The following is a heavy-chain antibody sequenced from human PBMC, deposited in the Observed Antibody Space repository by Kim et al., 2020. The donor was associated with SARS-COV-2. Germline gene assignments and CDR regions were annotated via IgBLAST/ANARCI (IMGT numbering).Heavy chain of an antibody. D-gene: IGHD6-13*01. Sequence: FQGRVTITRDTSASTAYMELSSLRSEDTAVYYCARDPGRIAAAGIRGFDPWGQGTLVTVSS. J-gene: IGHJ5*02. CDR3: ARDPGRIAAAGIRGFDP. V-gene: IGHV1-3*01.